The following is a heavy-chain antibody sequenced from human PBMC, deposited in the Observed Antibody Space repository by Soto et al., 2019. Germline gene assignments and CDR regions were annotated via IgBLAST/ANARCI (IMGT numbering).Heavy chain of an antibody. CDR1: GGSISSYY. D-gene: IGHD2-21*02. J-gene: IGHJ4*02. V-gene: IGHV4-59*01. CDR2: IYYSGST. CDR3: ARDRGAYCGGDCYSGVDY. Sequence: PSETLSLTCTVSGGSISSYYWSWIRQPPGKGLEWIGYIYYSGSTNYNPSLKSRVTISVDTSKNQFSLKLSSVTAADTAVYYCARDRGAYCGGDCYSGVDYWSQGALVTVSS.